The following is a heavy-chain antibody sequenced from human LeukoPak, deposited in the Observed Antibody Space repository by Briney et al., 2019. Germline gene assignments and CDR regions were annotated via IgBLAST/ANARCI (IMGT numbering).Heavy chain of an antibody. D-gene: IGHD3-3*01. J-gene: IGHJ4*02. Sequence: GASVKLSCKASGYTFTSYGISWGRQPPGHGLEWMGWIRIYNGNTNYAQKLQGRVTMTTDTSTSTAYMELRSLRSDDTAVYYCARGYNYDFWSGEYFDYWGQGTLVTVSS. CDR2: IRIYNGNT. CDR3: ARGYNYDFWSGEYFDY. CDR1: GYTFTSYG. V-gene: IGHV1-18*01.